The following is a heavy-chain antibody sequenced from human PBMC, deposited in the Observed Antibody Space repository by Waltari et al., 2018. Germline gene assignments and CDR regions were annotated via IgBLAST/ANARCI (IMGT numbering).Heavy chain of an antibody. J-gene: IGHJ3*02. CDR3: ARLDRGAFDI. CDR1: GGSISSSSYY. V-gene: IGHV4-39*01. D-gene: IGHD3-10*01. Sequence: QLQLQESGPGLVKPSETLSLTCTVSGGSISSSSYYWGWIRQPPGKGLEWIGSIYYSGSTYYNPSLKSRVTISVDTSKNQFPLKLSSVTAADTAVYYCARLDRGAFDIWGQGTMVTVSS. CDR2: IYYSGST.